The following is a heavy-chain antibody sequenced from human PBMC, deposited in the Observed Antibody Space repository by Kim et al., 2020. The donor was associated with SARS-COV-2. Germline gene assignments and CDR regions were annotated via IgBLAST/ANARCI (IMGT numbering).Heavy chain of an antibody. CDR3: AREGYYDSSGYYHAEYFQH. D-gene: IGHD3-22*01. CDR2: IIPIFGTA. V-gene: IGHV1-69*13. CDR1: GGTFSSYA. Sequence: SVKVSCKASGGTFSSYAISWVRQAPGQGLEWMGGIIPIFGTANYAQKFQGRVTITADESTSTAYMELSSLRSEDTAVYYCAREGYYDSSGYYHAEYFQHWGQGTLVTVSS. J-gene: IGHJ1*01.